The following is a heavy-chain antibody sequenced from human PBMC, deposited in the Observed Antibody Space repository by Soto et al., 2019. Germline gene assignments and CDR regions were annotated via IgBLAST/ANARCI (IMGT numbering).Heavy chain of an antibody. J-gene: IGHJ4*02. CDR2: ISYDGSNK. D-gene: IGHD6-19*01. CDR1: GFTFSSYA. CDR3: ARDLVGSIAVAGTFDY. Sequence: GGSLRLSCAASGFTFSSYAMHWVRQAPGKGLEWVAVISYDGSNKYYADSVKGRFTISRDNSKNTLYLQMNSLRAEDTAVYYYARDLVGSIAVAGTFDYWGQGTLVTVSS. V-gene: IGHV3-30-3*01.